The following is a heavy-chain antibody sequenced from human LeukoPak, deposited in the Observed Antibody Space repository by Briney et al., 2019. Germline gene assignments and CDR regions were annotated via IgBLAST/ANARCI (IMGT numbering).Heavy chain of an antibody. CDR1: GFTFSSYA. CDR3: AKDRTMTGADYGDYTDY. Sequence: GGSLRLSCAASGFTFSSYAMSWVRQAPGKGLEWVSAISGSGGSTYYADSVKGRFTISRDNSMNTLYLQMNSLRAEDTAVYYCAKDRTMTGADYGDYTDYWGQGTLVTVSS. D-gene: IGHD4-17*01. J-gene: IGHJ4*02. CDR2: ISGSGGST. V-gene: IGHV3-23*01.